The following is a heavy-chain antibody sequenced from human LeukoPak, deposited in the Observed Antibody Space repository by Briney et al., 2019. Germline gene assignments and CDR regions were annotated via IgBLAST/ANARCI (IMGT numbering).Heavy chain of an antibody. Sequence: SQTLSLTCTVPGGSINSGDYYWRWIRQPPGKGLEWIGYIYYSGTTYYNPSLKSRVTISVDTSKNQFSLELNSVTAADTAVYYCARDRSGWALVDYWGQGTPVTVSS. CDR1: GGSINSGDYY. J-gene: IGHJ4*02. CDR2: IYYSGTT. D-gene: IGHD3-3*01. V-gene: IGHV4-30-4*08. CDR3: ARDRSGWALVDY.